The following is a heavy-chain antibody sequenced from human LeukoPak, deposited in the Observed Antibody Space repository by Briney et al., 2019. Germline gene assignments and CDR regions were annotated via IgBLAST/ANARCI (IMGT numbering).Heavy chain of an antibody. CDR3: AKDLSSGWAFDY. CDR2: ISYDGSNK. V-gene: IGHV3-30*18. D-gene: IGHD6-19*01. CDR1: GFTFSSYG. Sequence: GGSLRLSCAASGFTFSSYGMHWVRQAPGKGLEWVAVISYDGSNKYYADSVKGRFTISRDNSKNTLYLQMNSLRAEDTAVYYCAKDLSSGWAFDYWGQGTLVTVSS. J-gene: IGHJ4*02.